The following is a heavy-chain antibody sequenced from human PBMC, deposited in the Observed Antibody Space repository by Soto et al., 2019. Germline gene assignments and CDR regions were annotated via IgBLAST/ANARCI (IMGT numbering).Heavy chain of an antibody. CDR2: ISHSGGST. Sequence: GGSLRLSCAASGFTFSSYAMSWVRQAPGKGLEWVSTISHSGGSTYYADSVKGRFTISRDNSKNTLYLQMNSLRAEDTAVYYFAKVSGPIVVVVAAINYMDVWGKGTTVTVSS. CDR3: AKVSGPIVVVVAAINYMDV. CDR1: GFTFSSYA. D-gene: IGHD2-15*01. V-gene: IGHV3-23*01. J-gene: IGHJ6*03.